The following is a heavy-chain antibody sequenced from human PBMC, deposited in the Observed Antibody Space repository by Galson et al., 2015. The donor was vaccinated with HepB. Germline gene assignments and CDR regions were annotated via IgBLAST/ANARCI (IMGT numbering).Heavy chain of an antibody. CDR3: AKGGLGEGPLDY. Sequence: SLRLSCAASGFTFSSYGMHWVRQAPGKGLEWVAVISYDGSNKYYADSVKGRFTISRDNSKNTLYLQMNSLRAEDTAVYYCAKGGLGEGPLDYWGQGTLVTVSS. V-gene: IGHV3-30*18. CDR2: ISYDGSNK. CDR1: GFTFSSYG. J-gene: IGHJ4*02. D-gene: IGHD3-16*01.